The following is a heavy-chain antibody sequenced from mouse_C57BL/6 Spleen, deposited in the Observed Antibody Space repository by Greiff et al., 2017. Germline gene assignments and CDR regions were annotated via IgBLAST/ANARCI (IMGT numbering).Heavy chain of an antibody. D-gene: IGHD1-1*01. CDR1: GYTFTSYW. V-gene: IGHV1-50*01. Sequence: QVQLQQPGAELVKPGASVKLSCKASGYTFTSYWMQWVKQRPGQGLEWIGEIDPSDSYTNYNQKFKGKATLTVDTSSSTAYMQLSSLTSEDSAVYYCARRARYGSSPYYYAMDYWGQGTSVTVSS. CDR2: IDPSDSYT. CDR3: ARRARYGSSPYYYAMDY. J-gene: IGHJ4*01.